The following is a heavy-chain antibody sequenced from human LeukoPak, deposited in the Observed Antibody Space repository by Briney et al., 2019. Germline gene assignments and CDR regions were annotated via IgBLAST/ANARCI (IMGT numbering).Heavy chain of an antibody. D-gene: IGHD3-10*01. Sequence: GGSLRLSCAASGFTFSNYAMSWFRQAPGEGLEWVSAIIVSGVSTYYADSVRGRFTISRDNSKNTLYLQMNGLRAEDTAVYYCAKDPRGYYYGMDVWGKGTTVTVSS. V-gene: IGHV3-23*01. CDR2: IIVSGVST. CDR1: GFTFSNYA. J-gene: IGHJ6*04. CDR3: AKDPRGYYYGMDV.